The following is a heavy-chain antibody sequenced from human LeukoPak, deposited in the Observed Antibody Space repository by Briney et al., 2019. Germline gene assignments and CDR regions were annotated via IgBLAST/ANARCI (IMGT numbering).Heavy chain of an antibody. V-gene: IGHV3-7*01. CDR1: GFTFSSYW. CDR3: ARAVAENWFDP. J-gene: IGHJ5*02. CDR2: IKQDGSDK. D-gene: IGHD6-19*01. Sequence: GGSLRLSCAASGFTFSSYWMSWVRQAPGKGLEWVANIKQDGSDKYYVDSVKGRFTISRDNAKNSVYLQMSSLRAEDTALYYCARAVAENWFDPWGQGTLVTVSS.